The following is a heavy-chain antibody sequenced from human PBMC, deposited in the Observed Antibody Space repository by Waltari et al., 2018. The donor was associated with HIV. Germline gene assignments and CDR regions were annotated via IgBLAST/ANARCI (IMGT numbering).Heavy chain of an antibody. Sequence: VQLVQSGAEVKKPGASVKVSCKASGYTFDGHYMHWVRQAPGQRLEWRGGINPNPGGKHYGKRFQGRVTMTRETSISTAYMELSRVRSEDTAVYYCARGGTQITISGGPPPDFWGQGTLVIVSS. CDR3: ARGGTQITISGGPPPDF. D-gene: IGHD3-3*01. V-gene: IGHV1-2*02. J-gene: IGHJ5*01. CDR2: INPNPGGK. CDR1: GYTFDGHY.